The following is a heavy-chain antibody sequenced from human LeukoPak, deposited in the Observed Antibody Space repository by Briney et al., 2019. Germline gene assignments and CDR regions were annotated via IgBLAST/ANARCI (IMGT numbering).Heavy chain of an antibody. Sequence: SQTLSLTCTVSGGSISSGDYYWSWIRQPPGKGLEWIGYIYYSGSTYYNPSLKSRVTISVDTSKNQFSLKLNSVTAADTAVYYCARAVLWGNRDCSSTSCYNRWGQGTLVTVSS. CDR3: ARAVLWGNRDCSSTSCYNR. CDR1: GGSISSGDYY. CDR2: IYYSGST. V-gene: IGHV4-30-4*08. J-gene: IGHJ4*02. D-gene: IGHD2-2*02.